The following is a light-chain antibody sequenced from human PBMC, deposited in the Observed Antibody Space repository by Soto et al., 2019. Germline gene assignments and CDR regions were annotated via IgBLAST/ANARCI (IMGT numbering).Light chain of an antibody. CDR3: GTWDSSLTIGVI. Sequence: QSVLTQPPSVSAAPGQKVSISCSGSSSNVGKNFVSWYQHVPGKAPKLLIYDNQKRPSGIPDRFSASKSGTLATLDITGLQTGDEADYYCGTWDSSLTIGVIFGGGTKVTVI. CDR2: DNQ. J-gene: IGLJ2*01. V-gene: IGLV1-51*01. CDR1: SSNVGKNF.